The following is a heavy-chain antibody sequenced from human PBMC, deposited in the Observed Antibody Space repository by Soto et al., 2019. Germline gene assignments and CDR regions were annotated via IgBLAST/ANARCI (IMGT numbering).Heavy chain of an antibody. J-gene: IGHJ4*02. CDR3: ARAIVVVPAAIEELGVFDY. CDR2: ISYDGSNK. CDR1: GFTFSSYA. Sequence: GSLRLSCAASGFTFSSYAMHWVRQAPGKGLEWVAVISYDGSNKYYADSVKGRFTISRDNSKNTLYLQMNSLRAEDTAVYYCARAIVVVPAAIEELGVFDYWGQGTLVTVSS. D-gene: IGHD2-2*01. V-gene: IGHV3-30-3*01.